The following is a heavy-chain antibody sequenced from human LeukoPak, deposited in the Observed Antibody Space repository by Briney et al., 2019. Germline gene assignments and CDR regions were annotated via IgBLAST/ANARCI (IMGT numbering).Heavy chain of an antibody. CDR1: GGSISNRNDY. J-gene: IGHJ4*02. CDR3: ARSNHFWSGYLDN. D-gene: IGHD3-3*02. CDR2: VDYSGNT. Sequence: TSETLSLTCTVAGGSISNRNDYWGWIRQPPGKGPEWIGNVDYSGNTYYSPSLKSRVSISVDTSKNQLSLRLTSVTAADTAVYYCARSNHFWSGYLDNWGQGTLVTVSS. V-gene: IGHV4-39*07.